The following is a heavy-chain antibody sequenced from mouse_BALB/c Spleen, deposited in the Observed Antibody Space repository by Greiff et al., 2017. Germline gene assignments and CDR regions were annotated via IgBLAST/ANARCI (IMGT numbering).Heavy chain of an antibody. CDR2: ISNGGGST. J-gene: IGHJ4*01. CDR3: ARECYAMDY. CDR1: GFTFSSYT. Sequence: EVQLQESGGGLVQPGGSLKLSCAASGFTFSSYTMSWVRQTPEKRLEWVAYISNGGGSTYYPDTVKGRFTISRDNAKNTLYLQMSSLKSEDTAMYYCARECYAMDYWGQGTSVTVSS. V-gene: IGHV5-12-2*01.